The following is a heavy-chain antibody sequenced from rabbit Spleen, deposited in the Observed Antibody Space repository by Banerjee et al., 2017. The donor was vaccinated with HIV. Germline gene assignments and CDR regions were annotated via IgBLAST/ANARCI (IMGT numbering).Heavy chain of an antibody. J-gene: IGHJ4*01. V-gene: IGHV1S40*01. Sequence: QSLEESGGDLVKPGASLTLTCTASGVSFSSSSYMCWVRQAPGKGLEWIACIDSGSSGFTYFATWAKGRFTCSKTSSTTVTLQMTRLTAADTATYFCARADGNDGSHLWGQGTLVTVS. CDR3: ARADGNDGSHL. D-gene: IGHD3-1*01. CDR1: GVSFSSSSY. CDR2: IDSGSSGFT.